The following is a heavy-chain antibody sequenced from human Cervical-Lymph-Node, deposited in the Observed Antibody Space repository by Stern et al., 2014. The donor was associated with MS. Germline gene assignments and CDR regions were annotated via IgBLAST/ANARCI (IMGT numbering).Heavy chain of an antibody. CDR1: GFSLSTSGLA. CDR3: ARARRDGYNVAFDF. D-gene: IGHD5-24*01. Sequence: ESGPTLVRPTQTLTLTCAFSGFSLSTSGLAVGWIRQPPGEALEWLTLIYWDDDERYRPSLRSRLTITKDTSKNQVVLTMTNMDPVDTGTYYCARARRDGYNVAFDFWGQGTFVAVSS. V-gene: IGHV2-5*02. CDR2: IYWDDDE. J-gene: IGHJ3*01.